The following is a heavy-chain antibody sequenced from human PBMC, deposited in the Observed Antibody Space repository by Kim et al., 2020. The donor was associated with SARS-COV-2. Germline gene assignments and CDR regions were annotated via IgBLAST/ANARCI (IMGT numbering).Heavy chain of an antibody. V-gene: IGHV3-43D*03. CDR2: ISWDGGST. CDR1: GFTFDDYA. Sequence: GGSLRLSCAASGFTFDDYAMHWVRQAPGKGLEWVSLISWDGGSTYYADSVKGRFTISRDNSKNSLYLQMNSLRAEDTALYYCAKPLITMVRGGYFDYWGQGTLVTVSS. J-gene: IGHJ4*02. CDR3: AKPLITMVRGGYFDY. D-gene: IGHD3-10*01.